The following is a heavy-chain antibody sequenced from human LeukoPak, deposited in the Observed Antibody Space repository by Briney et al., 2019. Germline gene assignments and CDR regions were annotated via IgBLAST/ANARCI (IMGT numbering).Heavy chain of an antibody. Sequence: GGSLRLSCAASGFTFSNYWMHWVRQAPGKGLEWVSRNERETIISYADSVKGRFTISREDARNTLYLQMHSLTAEDTAVYYCVRDLILVWPPGDDFDHWGQGTLVTVSS. J-gene: IGHJ4*02. D-gene: IGHD3-16*01. CDR1: GFTFSNYW. V-gene: IGHV3-74*01. CDR3: VRDLILVWPPGDDFDH. CDR2: NERETII.